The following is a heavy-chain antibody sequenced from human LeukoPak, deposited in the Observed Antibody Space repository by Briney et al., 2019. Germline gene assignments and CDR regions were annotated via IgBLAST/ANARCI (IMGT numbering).Heavy chain of an antibody. CDR1: GGSFSGYS. V-gene: IGHV4-34*01. Sequence: SETLSLTCAVYGGSFSGYSWTWIRQPPGKGLEWIGEIDRSRSTNYNPSLKSRLTISVDTSKNQFSLKLSSVTAADTAVYYCARARTQLPPPDYWGQGTLVTVSS. CDR2: IDRSRST. J-gene: IGHJ4*02. D-gene: IGHD2-2*01. CDR3: ARARTQLPPPDY.